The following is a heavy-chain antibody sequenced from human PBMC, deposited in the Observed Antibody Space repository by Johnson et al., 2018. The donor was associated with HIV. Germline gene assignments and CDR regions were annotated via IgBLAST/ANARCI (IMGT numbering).Heavy chain of an antibody. CDR1: GFIFSDSY. J-gene: IGHJ3*02. D-gene: IGHD3-3*01. CDR3: ARARITILGVVLGADAFDI. V-gene: IGHV3-11*04. CDR2: ISSRGTTI. Sequence: QVQLVESGGGLVKPGGSLRLSCAASGFIFSDSYMTWIRQAPGKGLELVSYISSRGTTIYDAESGRGRFTISRDNSKNTLYLQMGGLRAEDMAVYYCARARITILGVVLGADAFDIWGQGTMVTVSS.